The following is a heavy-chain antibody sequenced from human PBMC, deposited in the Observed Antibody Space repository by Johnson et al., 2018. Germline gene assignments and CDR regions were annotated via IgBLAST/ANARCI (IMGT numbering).Heavy chain of an antibody. CDR1: GFTFSSHG. V-gene: IGHV3-30*03. J-gene: IGHJ6*03. Sequence: QVPLQESGGGVVQPGRCLRLSCAASGFTFSSHGMHWVRQAPGKGLEWVAVTSYDGSRKYYAESVKGRFTISRDSAKKTVYVQMKSLGVEDTAVYDCAREGDPQYYYMDVWGKGTTVTVSS. CDR2: TSYDGSRK. CDR3: AREGDPQYYYMDV. D-gene: IGHD3-16*01.